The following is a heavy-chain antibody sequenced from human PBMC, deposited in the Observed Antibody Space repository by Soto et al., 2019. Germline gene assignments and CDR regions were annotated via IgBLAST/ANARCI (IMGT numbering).Heavy chain of an antibody. CDR1: GGSISGSY. V-gene: IGHV4-59*01. D-gene: IGHD6-13*01. Sequence: SETLSLTCTVSGGSISGSYWSWIRQPPDKEPEWIAFIFYDGSPNYNPSLRSRVTISVDTSRNQFSLKMTSLTAADTAVYYCAREPIAAAASDGFDIWGQGTMVTVSS. CDR2: IFYDGSP. J-gene: IGHJ3*02. CDR3: AREPIAAAASDGFDI.